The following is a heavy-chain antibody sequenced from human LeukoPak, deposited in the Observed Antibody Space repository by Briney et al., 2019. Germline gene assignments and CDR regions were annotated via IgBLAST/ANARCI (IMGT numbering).Heavy chain of an antibody. J-gene: IGHJ4*02. Sequence: LRLSCAASGFTFSSYAMSWVRQAPGKGLEWIGEINHSGSTNYNPSLKSRVTISVDTSKNQFSLKLSSVTAADTAVYYCARVRRILYGSGSKLPDYWGQGTLVTVSS. D-gene: IGHD3-10*01. CDR2: INHSGST. V-gene: IGHV4-34*01. CDR3: ARVRRILYGSGSKLPDY. CDR1: GFTFSSYA.